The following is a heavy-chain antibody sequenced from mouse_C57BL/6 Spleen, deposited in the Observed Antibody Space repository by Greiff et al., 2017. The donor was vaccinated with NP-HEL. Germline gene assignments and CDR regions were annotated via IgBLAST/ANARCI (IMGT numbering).Heavy chain of an antibody. V-gene: IGHV3-6*01. Sequence: VQLKQSGPGLVKPSQSLSLTCSVTGYSITSGYYWNWIRQFPGNKLEWMGYISYDGSNNYNPSLKNRISITRDTSKNQFFLKLNSVTTEDTATYYCARDYAAYYYAMDYWGQGTSVTVSS. J-gene: IGHJ4*01. D-gene: IGHD1-1*01. CDR3: ARDYAAYYYAMDY. CDR2: ISYDGSN. CDR1: GYSITSGYY.